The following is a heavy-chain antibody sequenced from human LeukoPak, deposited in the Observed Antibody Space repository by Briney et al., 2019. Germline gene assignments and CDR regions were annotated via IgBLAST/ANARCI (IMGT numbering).Heavy chain of an antibody. Sequence: PGGSLRLSCAASGFTFDDYAMHWVRQAPGKGLEWVSGISWNSGSIGYADSVKGRFTISRDNAKNSLYLQMNSLRAEDTALYYCAKDIMPIVVVVGGLDYWGQGTLVTVSS. CDR1: GFTFDDYA. CDR2: ISWNSGSI. CDR3: AKDIMPIVVVVGGLDY. D-gene: IGHD2-15*01. V-gene: IGHV3-9*01. J-gene: IGHJ4*02.